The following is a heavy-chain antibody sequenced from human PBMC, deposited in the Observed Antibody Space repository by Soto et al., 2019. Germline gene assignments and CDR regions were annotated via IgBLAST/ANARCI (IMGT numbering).Heavy chain of an antibody. J-gene: IGHJ5*02. D-gene: IGHD1-26*01. CDR1: GGSISSGDYY. CDR3: ARGSYSGGYYSFDP. CDR2: IYYSGST. Sequence: SETLSLTCTVSGGSISSGDYYWSWIRQPPGKGLEWIGYIYYSGSTYYNPSLNSRVTISVDTSKNQFSLKLSSVTAADTAVYYCARGSYSGGYYSFDPWGQGTLVTVS. V-gene: IGHV4-30-4*01.